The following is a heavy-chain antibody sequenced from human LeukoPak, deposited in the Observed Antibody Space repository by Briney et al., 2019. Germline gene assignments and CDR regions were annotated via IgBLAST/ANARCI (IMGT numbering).Heavy chain of an antibody. J-gene: IGHJ5*02. CDR3: AKLPDYILELKTWFDP. CDR1: GGSFSGYY. D-gene: IGHD4-11*01. V-gene: IGHV4-59*01. CDR2: IYYSGST. Sequence: PSETLSLTCAVYGGSFSGYYWSWIRQPPGKGLEWIGYIYYSGSTNYNPSLKSRVTISVDTSKNQFSLKLSSVTAADTAVYYCAKLPDYILELKTWFDPWGQGTLVTVSS.